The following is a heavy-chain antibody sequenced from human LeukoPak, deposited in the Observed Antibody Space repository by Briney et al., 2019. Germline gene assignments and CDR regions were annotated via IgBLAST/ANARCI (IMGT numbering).Heavy chain of an antibody. CDR1: GFTFSSYA. V-gene: IGHV3-30-3*01. Sequence: GGSLRLSCAASGFTFSSYAMHWVRQAPGKGLGWVAVMSYDGSNKYYADSVKGRFTISRDNAKNSLYLQMNSLRAEDTAVYYCARGGYYYDSSGYYPSAYYFDYWGQGTLVTVSS. J-gene: IGHJ4*02. D-gene: IGHD3-22*01. CDR3: ARGGYYYDSSGYYPSAYYFDY. CDR2: MSYDGSNK.